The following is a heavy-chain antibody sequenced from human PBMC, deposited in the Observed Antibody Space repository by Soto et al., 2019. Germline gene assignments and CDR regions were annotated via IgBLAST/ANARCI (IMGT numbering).Heavy chain of an antibody. CDR3: ARAAYYYDSSGYYSNWFDP. D-gene: IGHD3-22*01. Sequence: ASVKGSCKASGYTFTSYAMHWVRQAPGQRLEWMGWINAGNGNTKYSQKFQGRVTITRDTSASTAYMELSSLRSEDTAVYYCARAAYYYDSSGYYSNWFDPWGQGTLVTVSS. J-gene: IGHJ5*02. CDR1: GYTFTSYA. CDR2: INAGNGNT. V-gene: IGHV1-3*01.